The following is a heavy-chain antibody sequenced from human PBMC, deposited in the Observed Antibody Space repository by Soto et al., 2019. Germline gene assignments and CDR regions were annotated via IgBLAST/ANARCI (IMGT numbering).Heavy chain of an antibody. D-gene: IGHD3-10*01. Sequence: PGGSLRLSCAASGFTFSSYAMHWVRQAPGKGLEWVAVISYDGSNKYYADSVKGRFTISRDNSKNTLYLQMNSLRAEDTAVYYCARDRVYYGLYYYGMDVWGQGTTVTVSS. J-gene: IGHJ6*02. V-gene: IGHV3-30-3*01. CDR3: ARDRVYYGLYYYGMDV. CDR1: GFTFSSYA. CDR2: ISYDGSNK.